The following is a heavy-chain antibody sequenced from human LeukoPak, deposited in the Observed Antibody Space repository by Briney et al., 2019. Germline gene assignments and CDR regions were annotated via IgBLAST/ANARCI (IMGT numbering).Heavy chain of an antibody. D-gene: IGHD1-26*01. CDR1: GFTVSSNY. V-gene: IGHV3-66*02. Sequence: PGGSLRLSCAASGFTVSSNYMSWVRQAPGKGLEWVSVIYSGGSTYYADSVKGRFTISRDNSKNTLYLQMNSLRAEDTAVYYCARARAIVGATTQFDPWGQGTLVTVSS. J-gene: IGHJ5*02. CDR3: ARARAIVGATTQFDP. CDR2: IYSGGST.